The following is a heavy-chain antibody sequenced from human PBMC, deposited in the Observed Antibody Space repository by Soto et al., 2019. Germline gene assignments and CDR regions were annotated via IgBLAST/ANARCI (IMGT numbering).Heavy chain of an antibody. CDR3: ASSMRDFWSGNYGMDV. V-gene: IGHV5-10-1*01. CDR1: GYSFTSYW. J-gene: IGHJ6*02. Sequence: RGESLKISCKGPGYSFTSYWISWVRQMPGKGLEWMGRIDPSDSYTNYSPSFQGHVTISADKSISTAYLQWSSLKASDTAMYYCASSMRDFWSGNYGMDVWGQGTTVTVSS. CDR2: IDPSDSYT. D-gene: IGHD3-3*01.